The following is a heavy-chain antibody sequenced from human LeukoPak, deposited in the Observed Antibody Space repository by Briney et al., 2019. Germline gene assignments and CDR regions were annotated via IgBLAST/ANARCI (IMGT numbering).Heavy chain of an antibody. CDR3: ARTEGIQLWSKNGGAFDI. Sequence: SETLSLTCAVSGGSISSGGYSWSWIRQPPGKGLEWIGYIYYSGSTYYNPSLKSRVTISVDTSKNQFSLKLSSVTAADTAVYYCARTEGIQLWSKNGGAFDIWGQGTMVTVSS. J-gene: IGHJ3*02. CDR2: IYYSGST. CDR1: GGSISSGGYS. V-gene: IGHV4-30-4*07. D-gene: IGHD5-18*01.